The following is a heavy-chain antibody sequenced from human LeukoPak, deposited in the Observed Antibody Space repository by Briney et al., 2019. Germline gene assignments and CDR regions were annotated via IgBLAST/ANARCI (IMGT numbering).Heavy chain of an antibody. CDR1: GFTFSDYY. CDR2: INHSGST. D-gene: IGHD3-16*01. V-gene: IGHV4-34*01. Sequence: LRLSCAASGFTFSDYYMSWIRQAPGKGLEWIGEINHSGSTNYNPSLKSRVTISVDTSKNQFSLKLSSVTAADTAVYYCARWGTGFDYWGQGTLVTVSS. CDR3: ARWGTGFDY. J-gene: IGHJ4*02.